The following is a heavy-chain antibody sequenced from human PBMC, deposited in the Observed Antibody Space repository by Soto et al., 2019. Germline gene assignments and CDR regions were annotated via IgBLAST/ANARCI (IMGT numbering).Heavy chain of an antibody. J-gene: IGHJ4*02. V-gene: IGHV4-31*03. CDR3: AKGGAAGPDY. Sequence: SETLSLTCTVSGGSISSGGYYWSWIRQHPGKGLEWIGYIYYSGSTYYNPSLKSRVTISADTSKNQFSLRLSSVTAADTAVYYCAKGGAAGPDYWGKGTLVTVDS. D-gene: IGHD6-13*01. CDR1: GGSISSGGYY. CDR2: IYYSGST.